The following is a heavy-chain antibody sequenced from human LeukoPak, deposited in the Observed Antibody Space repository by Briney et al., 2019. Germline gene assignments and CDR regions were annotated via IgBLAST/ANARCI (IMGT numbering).Heavy chain of an antibody. CDR1: GFRFSSHP. CDR3: VRTAGRDGGI. Sequence: PGGSLRLSCAASGFRFSSHPINWVRQAPGKGLEWVSHISSNGNTEYYLDSVRLRFTMSRDNAKNLLFLQLDSLRAEDTAVYYCVRTAGRDGGIWGQGTLVTVSS. V-gene: IGHV3-48*04. D-gene: IGHD1-26*01. J-gene: IGHJ4*02. CDR2: ISSNGNTE.